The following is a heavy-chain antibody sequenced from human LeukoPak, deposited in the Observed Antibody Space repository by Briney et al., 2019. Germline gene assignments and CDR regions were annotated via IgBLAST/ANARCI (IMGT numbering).Heavy chain of an antibody. D-gene: IGHD6-13*01. Sequence: PSETLSLTCTVSDYSISSGYGYYWGWIRQPPGKGLEWIGNIYHSGITYYNHFNSSLKSRVTISVDTSKNQFSLKLSSVTAADTAVYYCARGPTTRYSSSWLNWFDPWGQGTLVTVSS. CDR1: DYSISSGYGYY. J-gene: IGHJ5*02. CDR3: ARGPTTRYSSSWLNWFDP. CDR2: IYHSGIT. V-gene: IGHV4-38-2*02.